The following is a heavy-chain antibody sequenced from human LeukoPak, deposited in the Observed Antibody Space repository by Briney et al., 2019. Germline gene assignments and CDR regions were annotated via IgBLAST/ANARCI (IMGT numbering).Heavy chain of an antibody. Sequence: GGSLRLSCAASGFTFSSYAMSWVRQAPGKGLEWVSAISGSGGSTYYADSVKGRFTISRDNSKNTLYLQMNSLRAEDTAVYYCAKDIGPIVVVTLPLSDYWGQGTLVTVSS. V-gene: IGHV3-23*01. CDR3: AKDIGPIVVVTLPLSDY. J-gene: IGHJ4*02. CDR1: GFTFSSYA. CDR2: ISGSGGST. D-gene: IGHD3-22*01.